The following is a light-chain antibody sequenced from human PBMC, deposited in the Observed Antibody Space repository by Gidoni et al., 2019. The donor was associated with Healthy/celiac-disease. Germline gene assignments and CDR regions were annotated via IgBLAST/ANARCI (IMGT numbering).Light chain of an antibody. CDR2: GAY. V-gene: IGKV3-15*01. CDR3: QQYNNCPPLT. Sequence: EIVMPKSQATLSVSPGERATLSSRASQRVSSNLAGYQQKPGQAPRLLIYGAYTRATCIPATFSGSVAGTEFPLTIGSLQSEDFAVYYCQQYNNCPPLTFGGGTKVEIK. CDR1: QRVSSN. J-gene: IGKJ4*01.